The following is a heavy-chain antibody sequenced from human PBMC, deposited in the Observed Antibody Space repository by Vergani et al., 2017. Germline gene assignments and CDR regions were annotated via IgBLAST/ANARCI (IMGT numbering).Heavy chain of an antibody. CDR1: GYSFSNYW. CDR3: GRLEMDQFLSKESWWYFDF. D-gene: IGHD5-24*01. Sequence: EVQLVQSGAEGKTPGESLKISCKASGYSFSNYWIGWVRQMSGKGLEWMGIIYPGDSDTRYSPSFHGKVTISADKSITTAYLQWGSLSASDTAVYYCGRLEMDQFLSKESWWYFDFWGRGTLVSVSS. V-gene: IGHV5-51*03. J-gene: IGHJ2*01. CDR2: IYPGDSDT.